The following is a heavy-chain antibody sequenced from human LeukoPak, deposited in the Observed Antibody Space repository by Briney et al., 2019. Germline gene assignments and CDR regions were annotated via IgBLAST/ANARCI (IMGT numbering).Heavy chain of an antibody. J-gene: IGHJ6*03. D-gene: IGHD4-11*01. Sequence: GGSLRLSCAASGFTVSSNYMTWVRQAPGKGLQWVSLIDSDGSTYFADSVKGRFTISRDTSKNTLYLQMNSLRAEDTAVYYCARRAPTVTYYYYYYMDVWGKGTTVTVSS. CDR1: GFTVSSNY. CDR2: IDSDGST. V-gene: IGHV3-53*01. CDR3: ARRAPTVTYYYYYYMDV.